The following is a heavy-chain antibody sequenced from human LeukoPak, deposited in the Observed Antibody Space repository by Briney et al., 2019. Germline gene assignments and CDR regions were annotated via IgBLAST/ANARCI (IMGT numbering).Heavy chain of an antibody. J-gene: IGHJ5*02. Sequence: GGSLRLSCAASGLTVSNAWMSWVRQAPGKGLEWVGRIRSSSDGGTTDYAAPVKGRFTISRDDSENTLFLRMSSLETEDTAVYYCTRMNYARFDPWGQGTLVTVSP. CDR1: GLTVSNAW. D-gene: IGHD2-2*01. CDR2: IRSSSDGGTT. CDR3: TRMNYARFDP. V-gene: IGHV3-15*01.